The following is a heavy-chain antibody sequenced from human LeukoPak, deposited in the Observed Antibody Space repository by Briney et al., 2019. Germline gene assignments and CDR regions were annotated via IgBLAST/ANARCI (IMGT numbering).Heavy chain of an antibody. CDR3: ARSLTVLLWFGEYRGMDV. J-gene: IGHJ6*02. CDR2: ISSSSSYI. CDR1: GFTFSSYS. D-gene: IGHD3-10*01. V-gene: IGHV3-21*01. Sequence: GGSLRLSCVASGFTFSSYSMNWVRQAPGKGLEWVSSISSSSSYIYYADSVKGRFTISRDNAKNSLYLQMNSLRAEDTAVYYCARSLTVLLWFGEYRGMDVWGQGTTVTVSS.